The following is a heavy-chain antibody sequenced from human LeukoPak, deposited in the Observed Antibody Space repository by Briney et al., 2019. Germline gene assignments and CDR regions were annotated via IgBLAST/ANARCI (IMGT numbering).Heavy chain of an antibody. CDR2: INPSGGST. CDR1: GYTFTSYG. CDR3: ARVNTRNYDFWSGSFDY. D-gene: IGHD3-3*01. V-gene: IGHV1-46*01. Sequence: ASVKVSCKASGYTFTSYGISWVRQAPGQGLEWMGIINPSGGSTSYAQKFRGRVTMTRDTSTSTVYMELSSLRSEDTAVYYCARVNTRNYDFWSGSFDYWGQGTLVTVSS. J-gene: IGHJ4*02.